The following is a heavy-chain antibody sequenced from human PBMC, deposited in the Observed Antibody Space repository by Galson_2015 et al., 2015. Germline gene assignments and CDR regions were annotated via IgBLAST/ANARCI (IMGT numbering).Heavy chain of an antibody. D-gene: IGHD5-12*01. V-gene: IGHV1-69*13. Sequence: SVKVSCKASGGTFSSYAISWVRQAPGQGLEWMGGIIPIFGTANYAQKFQGRVTITADESTSTAYMELSSLRSEDTAVCYCARAAEWLRFSNFDYWGQGTLVTVSS. CDR1: GGTFSSYA. CDR3: ARAAEWLRFSNFDY. J-gene: IGHJ4*02. CDR2: IIPIFGTA.